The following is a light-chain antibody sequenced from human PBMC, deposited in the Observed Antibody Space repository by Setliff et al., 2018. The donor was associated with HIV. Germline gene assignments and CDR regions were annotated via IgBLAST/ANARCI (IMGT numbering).Light chain of an antibody. CDR2: DVK. V-gene: IGLV2-23*02. CDR3: CSYAGSGPV. CDR1: SSDVGGYNY. J-gene: IGLJ1*01. Sequence: SALTQPASVSGSPGQSITLSCTGTSSDVGGYNYVSWYQQHPDKAPKLMIYDVKNRPSGVSDRFSGSKSGNTASLTISVLQAEDEADYYCCSYAGSGPVFGAGTKVTVL.